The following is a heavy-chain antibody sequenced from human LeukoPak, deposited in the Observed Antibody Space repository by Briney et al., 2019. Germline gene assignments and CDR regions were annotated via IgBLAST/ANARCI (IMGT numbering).Heavy chain of an antibody. V-gene: IGHV3-23*01. CDR1: GLTFSTYG. CDR3: AKEDSEGGPNWFDT. D-gene: IGHD1-14*01. CDR2: VSGGSTT. Sequence: GGSLRLSCAASGLTFSTYGMSWVRQAPGKGLEWVSAVSGGSTTSYAEYERGRFTISGDNSKNTLYLKMNSLRAEDTAVYYCAKEDSEGGPNWFDTWGQGALVTVSS. J-gene: IGHJ5*02.